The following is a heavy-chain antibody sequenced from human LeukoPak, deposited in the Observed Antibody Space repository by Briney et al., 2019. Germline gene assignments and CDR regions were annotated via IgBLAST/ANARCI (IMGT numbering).Heavy chain of an antibody. CDR3: ARHWAYGSGSYLFDY. CDR1: GGSTSSYY. J-gene: IGHJ4*02. V-gene: IGHV4-59*08. Sequence: ASETLSLTCTVSGGSTSSYYWSWIRQPPGKGLEWIGYIYYSGSTNYNPSPKSRVTISVDTSKNQFSLKLSSVTAADTAVYYCARHWAYGSGSYLFDYWGQGTLVTVSS. CDR2: IYYSGST. D-gene: IGHD3-10*01.